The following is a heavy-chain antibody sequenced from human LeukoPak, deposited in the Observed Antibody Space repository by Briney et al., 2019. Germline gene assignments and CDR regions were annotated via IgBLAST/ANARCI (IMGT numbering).Heavy chain of an antibody. CDR2: IYYSGST. D-gene: IGHD6-13*01. V-gene: IGHV4-31*03. CDR1: GGSISSGGYY. J-gene: IGHJ5*02. Sequence: PSQTLSLTCTVSGGSISSGGYYWSWIRQHPGKGLEWIGYIYYSGSTYYNPSLKSRVTISVDTSKNQFSLKLSSVTAADTAVYYCARYGSSWSPVDPWGQGTLVTVSS. CDR3: ARYGSSWSPVDP.